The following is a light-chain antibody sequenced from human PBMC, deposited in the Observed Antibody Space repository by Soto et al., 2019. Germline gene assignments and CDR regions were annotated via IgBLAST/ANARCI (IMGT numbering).Light chain of an antibody. CDR3: QQYGSFYT. CDR1: QSVSSSY. V-gene: IGKV3-20*01. CDR2: GAS. Sequence: EIVLTQSPGTLSLSPGERATLSCRASQSVSSSYLAWYQQKPGQAPRLLIYGASSRATSIPDRFSGSGSGTDFTLTISRLEPEDFAVYYCQQYGSFYTFGQGTKLEIK. J-gene: IGKJ2*01.